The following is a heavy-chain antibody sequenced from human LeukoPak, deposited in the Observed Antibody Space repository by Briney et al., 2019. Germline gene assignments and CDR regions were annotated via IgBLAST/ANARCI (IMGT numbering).Heavy chain of an antibody. CDR2: ISWNSGSI. V-gene: IGHV3-9*01. J-gene: IGHJ4*02. D-gene: IGHD3-16*01. CDR3: ARQLGARVAIDY. Sequence: GGSLRLSCAASGFTFDDYAMHWVRQAPGKGLEWVSGISWNSGSIGYADSVKGRFTISRDNAKNSLYLQMNSLRAEDTAVYYCARQLGARVAIDYWGQGTRVTVSS. CDR1: GFTFDDYA.